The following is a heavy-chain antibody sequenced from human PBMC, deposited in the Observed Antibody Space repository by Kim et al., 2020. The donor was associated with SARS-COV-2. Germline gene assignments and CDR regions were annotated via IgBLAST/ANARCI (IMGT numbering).Heavy chain of an antibody. Sequence: GGSLRLSCAASGFTFSSYSMNWVRQAPGKGLEWVSSISSSSSYIYYADSVKGRFTISRDNAKNSLYLQMNSLRAEDTAVYYCARDLSGFGELVTIDYWGQGTLVTVSS. CDR3: ARDLSGFGELVTIDY. CDR2: ISSSSSYI. V-gene: IGHV3-21*01. CDR1: GFTFSSYS. J-gene: IGHJ4*02. D-gene: IGHD3-10*01.